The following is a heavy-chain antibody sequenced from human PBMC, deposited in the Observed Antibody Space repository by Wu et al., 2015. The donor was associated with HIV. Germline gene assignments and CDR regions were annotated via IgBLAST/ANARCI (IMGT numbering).Heavy chain of an antibody. V-gene: IGHV1-2*02. Sequence: QVQLVQSGAEVKKPGASVKVSCKASGYTFTGYYMHWVRQAPGQGLEWMGWINPNSGGTNYAQKFQGRVTMTRDTSISTAYMDLKNLKSDDTAVFYCVRGLYGGSPYNYFDPWGQGTLVTVSS. CDR2: INPNSGGT. D-gene: IGHD1-26*01. CDR3: VRGLYGGSPYNYFDP. J-gene: IGHJ5*02. CDR1: GYTFTGYY.